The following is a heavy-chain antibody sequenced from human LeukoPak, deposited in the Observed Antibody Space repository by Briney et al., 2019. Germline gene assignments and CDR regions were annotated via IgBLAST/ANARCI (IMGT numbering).Heavy chain of an antibody. CDR3: ARTRGVPYGDYLNDY. J-gene: IGHJ4*02. Sequence: TSSETLSLTCTVSGGTISSYYWSWIRQPPGKGLEWIGYVFYSGRTDHNPSLKSRLTISVDTSKNQFSLKLSSVTAADTAVYYCARTRGVPYGDYLNDYWGQGTLVTVSS. D-gene: IGHD4-17*01. CDR2: VFYSGRT. V-gene: IGHV4-59*01. CDR1: GGTISSYY.